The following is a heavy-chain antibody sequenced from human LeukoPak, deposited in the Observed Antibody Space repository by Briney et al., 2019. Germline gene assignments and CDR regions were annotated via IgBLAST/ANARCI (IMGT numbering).Heavy chain of an antibody. Sequence: PSETLSLTCAVYGGSFSGYYWSWIRQPPGKGLEWIGEINHSGSTNYNPSLKSRVTISVDTSKNQFSLKLSSVTAADTAVYYCARVRPLWDRVFDYWGQGTLVTVSS. V-gene: IGHV4-34*01. CDR3: ARVRPLWDRVFDY. J-gene: IGHJ4*02. D-gene: IGHD1-26*01. CDR1: GGSFSGYY. CDR2: INHSGST.